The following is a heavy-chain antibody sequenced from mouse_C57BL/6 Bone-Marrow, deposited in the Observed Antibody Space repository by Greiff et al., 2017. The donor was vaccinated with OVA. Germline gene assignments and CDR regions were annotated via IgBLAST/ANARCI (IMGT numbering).Heavy chain of an antibody. CDR3: ARAPYYYGSSIFDY. J-gene: IGHJ2*01. V-gene: IGHV3-6*01. CDR2: ISYDGSN. Sequence: EVQLVESGPGLVKPSQSLSLTCSVTGYSITSGYYWNWIRQFPGNKLEWMGYISYDGSNNYNPSLKNRISITRDTSKNQFFLKLNSVTTEDTATYYCARAPYYYGSSIFDYWGQGTTLTVSS. D-gene: IGHD1-1*01. CDR1: GYSITSGYY.